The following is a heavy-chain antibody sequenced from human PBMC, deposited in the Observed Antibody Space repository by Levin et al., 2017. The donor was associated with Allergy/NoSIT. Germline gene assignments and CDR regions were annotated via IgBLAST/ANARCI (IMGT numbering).Heavy chain of an antibody. Sequence: GGSLRLSCAASGFTLSNNWMTWVRQAPGKGLEWVANIKQDGSEKYYVDSVKGRFTISRDNAKNSLYLQLNSLRAEDTAVYYCARDLALDYWGQGTPVTVSS. J-gene: IGHJ4*02. CDR2: IKQDGSEK. CDR3: ARDLALDY. V-gene: IGHV3-7*01. CDR1: GFTLSNNW.